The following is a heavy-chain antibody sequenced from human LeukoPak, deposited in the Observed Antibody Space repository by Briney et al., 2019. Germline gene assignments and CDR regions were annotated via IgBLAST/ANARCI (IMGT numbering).Heavy chain of an antibody. Sequence: SETLSLTCTVSGYSISSGYYWGWIRQPPGKGLDYIGSIYHSGSTYYNPSLKSRVTISIDTSKNQFSLKLTSVTAADTAVYYCAREGLGSGRGGDFDLWGRGTLVTVSS. CDR3: AREGLGSGRGGDFDL. CDR2: IYHSGST. V-gene: IGHV4-38-2*02. D-gene: IGHD2-15*01. J-gene: IGHJ2*01. CDR1: GYSISSGYY.